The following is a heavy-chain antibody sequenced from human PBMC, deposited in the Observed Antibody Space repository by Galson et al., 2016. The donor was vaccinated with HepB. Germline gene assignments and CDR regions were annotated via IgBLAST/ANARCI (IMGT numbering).Heavy chain of an antibody. CDR2: ISYDGNNK. CDR1: GFTFSNYG. D-gene: IGHD6-19*01. V-gene: IGHV3-30*18. Sequence: SLRLSCAASGFTFSNYGMHWARQAPGKGLEWVAVISYDGNNKYYADSLRGRFTISRDNSKNTLFLQMNSLRPNDTAVYYCAKDPRVAGGDYYYYYMDVWGNGTTVTVSS. J-gene: IGHJ6*03. CDR3: AKDPRVAGGDYYYYYMDV.